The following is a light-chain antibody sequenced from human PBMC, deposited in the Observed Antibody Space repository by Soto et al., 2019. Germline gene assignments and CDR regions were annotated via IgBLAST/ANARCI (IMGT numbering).Light chain of an antibody. CDR1: QSVSSN. Sequence: EIVMTQSPATLSVSPGERATLSCRASQSVSSNLAWYQQNPGQAPRLLIYGASTRATGIPARFSGSGSGTEFTLTISGLQSEDFAVYYCQQYNNWPPTFGQGTKVAIK. V-gene: IGKV3-15*01. CDR2: GAS. J-gene: IGKJ1*01. CDR3: QQYNNWPPT.